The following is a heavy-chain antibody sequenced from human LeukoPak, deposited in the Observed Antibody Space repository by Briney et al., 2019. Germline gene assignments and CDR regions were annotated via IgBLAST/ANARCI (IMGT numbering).Heavy chain of an antibody. Sequence: ASVKVSCKASGYTFTGYYMHWVRQAPGQGLEWMGWINPSSGGTNYAQKFQGRVTMTRDTSISTAYMELSRLRSDDTAVYYCARGGGPYGSGSPPLSWGQGTLVTVSS. CDR1: GYTFTGYY. CDR2: INPSSGGT. CDR3: ARGGGPYGSGSPPLS. D-gene: IGHD3-10*01. J-gene: IGHJ4*02. V-gene: IGHV1-2*02.